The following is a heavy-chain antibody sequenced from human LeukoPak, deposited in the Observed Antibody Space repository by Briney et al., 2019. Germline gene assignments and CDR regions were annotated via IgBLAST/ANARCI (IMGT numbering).Heavy chain of an antibody. D-gene: IGHD5-18*01. V-gene: IGHV1-2*02. J-gene: IGHJ4*02. CDR3: ARLPGYSYGSDY. Sequence: GASVKVSFKASGYTFTGYYMHWVRQAPGQGLEWMGWINPNSGGTNYAQKFQGRVTMTRDTSISTAYMELSRLRSDDTAVYYCARLPGYSYGSDYWGQGTLVTVSS. CDR1: GYTFTGYY. CDR2: INPNSGGT.